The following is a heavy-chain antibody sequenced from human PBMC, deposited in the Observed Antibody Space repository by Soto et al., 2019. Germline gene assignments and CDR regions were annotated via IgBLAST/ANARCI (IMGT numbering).Heavy chain of an antibody. CDR3: ARGKVAGTDYYGMDV. CDR2: INHSGST. Sequence: SETLSLTCAVYGGSFSGYYWSWIRQPPGKGLEWIGEINHSGSTNYNPSLKSRVTISVDTSKNQFSLKLSSVTAADTAVYYCARGKVAGTDYYGMDVWGQGTTVTVSS. D-gene: IGHD6-19*01. J-gene: IGHJ6*02. V-gene: IGHV4-34*01. CDR1: GGSFSGYY.